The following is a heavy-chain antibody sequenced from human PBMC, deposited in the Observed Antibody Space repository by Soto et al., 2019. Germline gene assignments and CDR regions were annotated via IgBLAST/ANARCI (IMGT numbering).Heavy chain of an antibody. Sequence: GESLKISCAASGFTFSSYAMSWVRQAPGKGLEWVSAISGSGGSTYYADSVKGRFTISRDNSKNTLYLQMNSLRAEDTAVYYCAKDLNIQCSGSYCDLRGWGQGTLVTVSS. CDR1: GFTFSSYA. V-gene: IGHV3-23*01. CDR2: ISGSGGST. CDR3: AKDLNIQCSGSYCDLRG. D-gene: IGHD1-26*01. J-gene: IGHJ4*02.